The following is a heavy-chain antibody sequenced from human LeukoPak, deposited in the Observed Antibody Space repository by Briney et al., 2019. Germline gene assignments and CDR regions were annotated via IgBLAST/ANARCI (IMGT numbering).Heavy chain of an antibody. V-gene: IGHV3-53*01. CDR1: GFIVSGDF. CDR3: ARDYYESSGYPPEPYDN. CDR2: IYSDGST. Sequence: GGSLRLSCAASGFIVSGDFMSWVRQAPGKGLEWVSVIYSDGSTYYADSVKGRFTISRDNSKNTLDLQMTGLRAEDTAVYYCARDYYESSGYPPEPYDNWGQGTLVTVSS. D-gene: IGHD3-22*01. J-gene: IGHJ4*02.